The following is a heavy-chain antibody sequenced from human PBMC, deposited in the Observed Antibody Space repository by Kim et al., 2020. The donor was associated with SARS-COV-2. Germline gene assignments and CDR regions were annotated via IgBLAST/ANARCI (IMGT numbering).Heavy chain of an antibody. Sequence: GGSLRLSCAASGFTFSSYAMTWVRQAPGKGLEWVSTISGSTGSTYYADSVKGRFTISRDNSKNTLYLQMNSLRAEDTAVYYCAKAIDASGYLYERGADYWGQGTLVTVSS. CDR2: ISGSTGST. CDR3: AKAIDASGYLYERGADY. V-gene: IGHV3-23*01. J-gene: IGHJ4*02. CDR1: GFTFSSYA. D-gene: IGHD5-12*01.